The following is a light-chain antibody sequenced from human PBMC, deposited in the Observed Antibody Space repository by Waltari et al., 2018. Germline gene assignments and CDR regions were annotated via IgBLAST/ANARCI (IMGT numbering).Light chain of an antibody. J-gene: IGLJ3*02. Sequence: SSVMTQPPSVALAPGQTARFTFRGNNIGTKSVHSYQPNPGQAPVLVVYVDSARPSGISERFSGSNSGNTATLTFTRVEAGDEADYYCQVWDTSSDQVVFGGGTKLTVL. CDR2: VDS. V-gene: IGLV3-21*02. CDR1: NIGTKS. CDR3: QVWDTSSDQVV.